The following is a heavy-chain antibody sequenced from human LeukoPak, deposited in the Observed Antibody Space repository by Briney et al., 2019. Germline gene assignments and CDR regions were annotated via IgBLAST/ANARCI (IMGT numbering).Heavy chain of an antibody. CDR2: IKIKGAGT. D-gene: IGHD4-23*01. CDR3: ARDDYGGSGPLFDY. CDR1: GFTFSNYH. J-gene: IGHJ4*02. V-gene: IGHV3-23*01. Sequence: GGSLRLSGAASGFTFSNYHVNWFRRAPGQGLEWVSTIKIKGAGTHYADSVRGRFTISRDDSKNTLYLQMDSLRAEDTAIYYCARDDYGGSGPLFDYWGQGALVTVSS.